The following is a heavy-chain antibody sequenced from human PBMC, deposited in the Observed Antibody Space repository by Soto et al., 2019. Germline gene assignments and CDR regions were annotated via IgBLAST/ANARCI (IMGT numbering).Heavy chain of an antibody. D-gene: IGHD3-9*01. CDR1: GYTFTSYA. J-gene: IGHJ4*02. V-gene: IGHV1-3*01. CDR2: INAGNGNT. Sequence: ASVKVSCKASGYTFTSYAVHWVRQAPGQRLEWMGWINAGNGNTKYSQKFQGRVTITRDTSASTAYMELSSLRSEDTAVYYCARDGPYDILTGYPYCFDYWGQGTLVTVSS. CDR3: ARDGPYDILTGYPYCFDY.